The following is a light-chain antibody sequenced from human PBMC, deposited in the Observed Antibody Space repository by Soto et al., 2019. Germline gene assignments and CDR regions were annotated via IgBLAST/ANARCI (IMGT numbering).Light chain of an antibody. CDR1: QSVSSN. CDR2: GAS. Sequence: EIVMTQSPATLSVSPGEKTTLSCRASQSVSSNLAWYQQKPGQAPRFLCYGASTRATGIPARFSGSGSGTEFTLTISSLQFEDFAVYYYQQYNNFPKTCGQGTSVDIK. V-gene: IGKV3-15*01. J-gene: IGKJ1*01. CDR3: QQYNNFPKT.